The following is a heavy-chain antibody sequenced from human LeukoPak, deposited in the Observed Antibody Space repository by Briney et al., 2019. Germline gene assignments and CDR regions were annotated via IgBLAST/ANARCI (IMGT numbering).Heavy chain of an antibody. V-gene: IGHV4-4*07. CDR1: GYSISSGYY. D-gene: IGHD1-1*01. CDR2: IHISGKT. CDR3: ARDPGLERPGGVSCDY. J-gene: IGHJ4*02. Sequence: SGTLSLTCAVSGYSISSGYYWGWIRQPAGKGLEWIGRIHISGKTNYNPSLRVTMSVDASTNQFSLKLSSVTAADTAVYYCARDPGLERPGGVSCDYWGQGSLVIVSS.